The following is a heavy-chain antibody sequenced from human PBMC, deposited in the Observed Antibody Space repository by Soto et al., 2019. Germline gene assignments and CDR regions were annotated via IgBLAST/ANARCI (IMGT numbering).Heavy chain of an antibody. Sequence: PGGSLSLSYTSSGFALGRYWMYWVRQVPGKGLVWISHINSGGNITPYADSVRGRFTISRDNSKNTLYLDMHSLTTDDTAVYFCARSLWSPYFYYGLDVWGHGTTVTVSS. CDR1: GFALGRYW. V-gene: IGHV3-74*01. J-gene: IGHJ6*02. CDR2: INSGGNIT. D-gene: IGHD2-21*01. CDR3: ARSLWSPYFYYGLDV.